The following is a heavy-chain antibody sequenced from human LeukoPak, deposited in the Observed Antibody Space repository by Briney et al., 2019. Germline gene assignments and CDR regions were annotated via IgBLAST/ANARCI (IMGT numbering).Heavy chain of an antibody. CDR1: GGSISRYY. CDR3: ARVTWFPGSSYYYMDV. J-gene: IGHJ6*03. CDR2: ISDSGTT. D-gene: IGHD3-9*01. V-gene: IGHV4-59*01. Sequence: SETLSLTCTVSGGSISRYYWCWIRQPPGKGLEWFGYISDSGTTNYNPSLKSRVTISVDTSKKEFSLKLSSVTAADTAVYFCARVTWFPGSSYYYMDVWGKGTTVTVSS.